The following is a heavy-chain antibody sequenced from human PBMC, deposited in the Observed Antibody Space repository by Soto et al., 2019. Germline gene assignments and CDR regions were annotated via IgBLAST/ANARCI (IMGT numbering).Heavy chain of an antibody. J-gene: IGHJ5*02. V-gene: IGHV3-21*01. Sequence: GGSLRLSCAASGFTFSSYTMNWVRQAPGKGLEWVSSISSSGSYIHYADSVKGRFTISRDNAKSSLFLQMGSLRAEDTAVYYCARDVETSMDGLNYFDPWGQGTLVTVPS. CDR3: ARDVETSMDGLNYFDP. CDR1: GFTFSSYT. CDR2: ISSSGSYI. D-gene: IGHD5-18*01.